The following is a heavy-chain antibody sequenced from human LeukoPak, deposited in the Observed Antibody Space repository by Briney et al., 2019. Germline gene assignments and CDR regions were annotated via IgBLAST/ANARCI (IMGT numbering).Heavy chain of an antibody. J-gene: IGHJ4*02. V-gene: IGHV1-18*01. CDR2: ISAYNGNT. CDR1: GYTFTSYG. CDR3: ARGGDSSGWYVFDY. Sequence: GASVKVSCKASGYTFTSYGISWVRQAPGQGLEWMGWISAYNGNTNYAQRLQGRVTMTTDTSTSTAYMDLRSLRSDDTAVYYCARGGDSSGWYVFDYWGQGTLVTVSS. D-gene: IGHD6-19*01.